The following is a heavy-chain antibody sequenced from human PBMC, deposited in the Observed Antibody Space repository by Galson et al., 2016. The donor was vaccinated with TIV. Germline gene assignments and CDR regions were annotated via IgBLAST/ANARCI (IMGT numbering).Heavy chain of an antibody. V-gene: IGHV3-72*01. J-gene: IGHJ4*02. CDR3: VRDWRGAGDY. CDR1: GFSFSNHF. D-gene: IGHD4/OR15-4a*01. CDR2: IRNKGAGYST. Sequence: SLRLSCAASGFSFSNHFMDWVRQAPGKGLEWVARIRNKGAGYSTEYDASVKGRFTISRDDSKTSLYLQMNSLKNEDTAVYFCVRDWRGAGDYWGQGTLLTVSS.